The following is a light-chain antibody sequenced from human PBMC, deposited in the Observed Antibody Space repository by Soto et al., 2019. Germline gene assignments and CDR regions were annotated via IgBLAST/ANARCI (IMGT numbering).Light chain of an antibody. CDR3: QQYNNWPRT. Sequence: EIVMTQSPATLSVSPGERATLSCRASPSVSSNLAWYQQKPGQAPRLLIYGASTRATGIPARFSGSGSGTEFTLTISSLQSEDFAIYFCQQYNNWPRTFGQGTKVEFK. J-gene: IGKJ1*01. CDR1: PSVSSN. V-gene: IGKV3-15*01. CDR2: GAS.